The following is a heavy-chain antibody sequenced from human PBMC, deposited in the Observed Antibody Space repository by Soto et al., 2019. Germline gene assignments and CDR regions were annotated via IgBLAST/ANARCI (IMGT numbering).Heavy chain of an antibody. D-gene: IGHD2-15*01. J-gene: IGHJ5*02. V-gene: IGHV1-69*17. CDR2: ITPLFGIP. CDR3: ARDTHSAGGWFDT. CDR1: GGTSRSLS. Sequence: QVQLVQSGAEVKKPGSSVKVSCKASGGTSRSLSITWVRQAPGQGLEWMGGITPLFGIPNYPQKFQGRLTITADKSTGTAYLELIRLRSEDTAVYYCARDTHSAGGWFDTWGRGTLVTVSS.